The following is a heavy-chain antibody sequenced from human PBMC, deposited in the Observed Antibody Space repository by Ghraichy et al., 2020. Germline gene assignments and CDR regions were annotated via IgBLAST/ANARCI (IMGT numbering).Heavy chain of an antibody. CDR1: GFTFSSYS. D-gene: IGHD4-11*01. CDR2: ISSSSSYI. V-gene: IGHV3-21*01. CDR3: ARDFSNYDPYEFDY. J-gene: IGHJ4*02. Sequence: GGSLRLSCAASGFTFSSYSMNWVRQAPGKGLEWVSSISSSSSYIYYADSVKGRFTISRDNAKNSLYLQMNSLRAEDTAVYYCARDFSNYDPYEFDYWGQGTLVTVSS.